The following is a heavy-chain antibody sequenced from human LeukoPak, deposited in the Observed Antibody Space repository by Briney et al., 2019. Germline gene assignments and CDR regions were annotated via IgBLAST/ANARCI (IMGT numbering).Heavy chain of an antibody. V-gene: IGHV5-51*01. D-gene: IGHD3-10*01. CDR2: IYPGDSDT. J-gene: IGHJ4*02. CDR3: ARHSLWFGELSGPIDY. Sequence: GESLKISCKGSGYSFTSYWIGRVRQMPGKGLEWMGIIYPGDSDTRYSPSFQGQVTISADKSISTAYLQWSSMKASDTAMYYCARHSLWFGELSGPIDYWGQGTLVTVSS. CDR1: GYSFTSYW.